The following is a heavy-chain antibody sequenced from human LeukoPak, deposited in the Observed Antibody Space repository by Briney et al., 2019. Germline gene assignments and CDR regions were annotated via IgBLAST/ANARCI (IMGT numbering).Heavy chain of an antibody. D-gene: IGHD3-3*02. V-gene: IGHV3-48*01. CDR3: ASSTGSFLPFDY. J-gene: IGHJ4*02. Sequence: GGSLRLSCAASGFTFSSSSMNWVRQALGKGLEWVSYISSSSSTIYYADSVKGRFTISRDNANNSLYLQMNSLRAEDTAVYYCASSTGSFLPFDYWGQGTLVTVSS. CDR2: ISSSSSTI. CDR1: GFTFSSSS.